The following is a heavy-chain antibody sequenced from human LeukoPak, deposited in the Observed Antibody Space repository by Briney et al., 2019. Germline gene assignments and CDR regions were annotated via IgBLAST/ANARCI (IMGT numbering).Heavy chain of an antibody. V-gene: IGHV1-2*06. CDR2: INPNSGGT. J-gene: IGHJ5*02. Sequence: ASVKVSCKASGYTFTGYYMHWVRQAPGQGLEWMGRINPNSGGTNYAQKFQGRVTMTRDTSISTAYMELSRLRSDDTAVYYCARGGQLLYHWFDPWGQGTPVTVSS. CDR3: ARGGQLLYHWFDP. CDR1: GYTFTGYY. D-gene: IGHD2-2*02.